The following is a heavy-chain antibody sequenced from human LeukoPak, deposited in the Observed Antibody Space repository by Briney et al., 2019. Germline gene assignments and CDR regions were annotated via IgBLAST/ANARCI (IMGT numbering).Heavy chain of an antibody. D-gene: IGHD3-10*01. CDR1: GFIFNSYG. CDR3: AKEWIRGVINY. J-gene: IGHJ4*02. Sequence: GGSLRLSCAASGFIFNSYGMHWVRQAPGEGLEWVAVISNDGYNKYYTDSVKGRFTISRDNSKNTLYLQMNSLRAEDTAVYYCAKEWIRGVINYWGQGTLVIVSS. CDR2: ISNDGYNK. V-gene: IGHV3-30*18.